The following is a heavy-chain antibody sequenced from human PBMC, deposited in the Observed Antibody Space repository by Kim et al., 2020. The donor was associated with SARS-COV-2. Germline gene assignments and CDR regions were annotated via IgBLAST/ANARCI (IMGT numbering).Heavy chain of an antibody. Sequence: GGSLRLSCAASGFTVSSNYMSWVRQAPGKGLEWVSVIYSGGSTYYADSVKGRFTISRDNSKNTLYLQMNSLRAADTAVYYCARESRELARNTRILAYCSGGSCHDYYYYGMDVWGQGTTVTVSS. D-gene: IGHD2-15*01. V-gene: IGHV3-53*01. CDR3: ARESRELARNTRILAYCSGGSCHDYYYYGMDV. CDR2: IYSGGST. CDR1: GFTVSSNY. J-gene: IGHJ6*02.